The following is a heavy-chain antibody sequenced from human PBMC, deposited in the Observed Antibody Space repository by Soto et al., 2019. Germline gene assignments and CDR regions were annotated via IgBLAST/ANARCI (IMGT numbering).Heavy chain of an antibody. CDR3: ARESGELQLWSYYYYYGMDV. Sequence: AVSGGSISSGGYSWSWIRQPPGKGLEWIGYVFHSGSTYYSPSLQSRVTISVDTSKNQFSLKLSSVTAADTAVYYCARESGELQLWSYYYYYGMDVWGQGTTVTVSS. CDR2: VFHSGST. J-gene: IGHJ6*02. D-gene: IGHD5-18*01. V-gene: IGHV4-30-2*01. CDR1: GGSISSGGYS.